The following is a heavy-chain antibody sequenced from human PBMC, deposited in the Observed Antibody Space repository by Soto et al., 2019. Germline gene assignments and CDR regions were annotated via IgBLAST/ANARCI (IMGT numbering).Heavy chain of an antibody. Sequence: GGSLRLSCAASGFTFSSYGMHWVRQAPGKGLEWVAVIWYDGSNKYYADSVKGRFTISRDNSKNTLYLQMNSLRAEDTAVYYCARDLLKMVPAATTLLVDYYYGMDVWGQGTTVTVSS. CDR3: ARDLLKMVPAATTLLVDYYYGMDV. V-gene: IGHV3-33*01. CDR1: GFTFSSYG. D-gene: IGHD2-2*01. J-gene: IGHJ6*02. CDR2: IWYDGSNK.